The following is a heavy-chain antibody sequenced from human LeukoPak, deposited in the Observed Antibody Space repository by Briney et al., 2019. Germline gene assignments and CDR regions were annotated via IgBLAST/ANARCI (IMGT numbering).Heavy chain of an antibody. CDR2: INPGGGST. CDR3: ARDLVWGYYFDY. Sequence: ASVKVSCKASGYTFTSYYMHWVRQAPGRGLEYMGIINPGGGSTTYAQKFQGRVTMTRDTSTSTVYMELSSLRSEDTAVYYCARDLVWGYYFDYWGQGTLVTVSS. J-gene: IGHJ4*02. D-gene: IGHD7-27*01. V-gene: IGHV1-46*01. CDR1: GYTFTSYY.